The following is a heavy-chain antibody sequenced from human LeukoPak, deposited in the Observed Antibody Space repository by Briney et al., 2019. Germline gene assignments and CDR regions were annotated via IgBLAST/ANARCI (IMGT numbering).Heavy chain of an antibody. V-gene: IGHV1-69*04. CDR2: IIPILGIA. J-gene: IGHJ6*02. CDR3: ATAGRVIAARPYYYYGMDV. CDR1: GGTFSSYA. Sequence: SVKISFKASGGTFSSYAISWVRQAPGQGLEWMGRIIPILGIANYAQKFQGRVTITADKSTSTAYMELSSLRSEDTAVYYCATAGRVIAARPYYYYGMDVWGQGTTVTVSS. D-gene: IGHD6-6*01.